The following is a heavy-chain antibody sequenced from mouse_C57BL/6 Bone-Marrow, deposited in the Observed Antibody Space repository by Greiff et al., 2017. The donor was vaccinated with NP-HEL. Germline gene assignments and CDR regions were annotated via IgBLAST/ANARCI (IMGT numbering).Heavy chain of an antibody. J-gene: IGHJ3*01. V-gene: IGHV1-15*01. Sequence: VQLKESGAELVRPGASVTLSCKASGYTFTDYEMHWVKQTPVHGLEWIGAIDPETGGTAYNQKFKGKAILTADKSSSTAYMELRSLTSEDSAVYYCTNYYGSSYTFAYWGQGTLVTVSA. D-gene: IGHD1-1*01. CDR2: IDPETGGT. CDR1: GYTFTDYE. CDR3: TNYYGSSYTFAY.